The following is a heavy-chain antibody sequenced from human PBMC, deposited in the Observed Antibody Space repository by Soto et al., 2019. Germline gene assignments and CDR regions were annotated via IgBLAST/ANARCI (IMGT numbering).Heavy chain of an antibody. CDR2: IYYIGST. CDR3: ARLPWADYGCIFDP. V-gene: IGHV4-59*01. D-gene: IGHD4-17*01. J-gene: IGHJ5*02. Sequence: SETLSPPCPVSGGSLSNYYLPWIRQPPGKRLEWIGYIYYIGSTNHNPPLKSRVPIPVDTTKNQFPLKLSSVTAADTAVYHCARLPWADYGCIFDPWGQGTLVTVSS. CDR1: GGSLSNYY.